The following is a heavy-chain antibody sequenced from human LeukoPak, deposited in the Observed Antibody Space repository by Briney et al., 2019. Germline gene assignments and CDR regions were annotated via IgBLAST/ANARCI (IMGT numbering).Heavy chain of an antibody. D-gene: IGHD3-22*01. V-gene: IGHV3-23*01. CDR1: GFTFSSYA. CDR2: ISGSGGST. J-gene: IGHJ4*02. CDR3: ARSDSSGYYYFDY. Sequence: TGGSLRLSCAASGFTFSSYAMSWVRQAPGKGPEWVSAISGSGGSTYYADSVKGRFTISRDNSKNTLYLQMNSLRAEDTAVYYCARSDSSGYYYFDYWGQGTLVTVSS.